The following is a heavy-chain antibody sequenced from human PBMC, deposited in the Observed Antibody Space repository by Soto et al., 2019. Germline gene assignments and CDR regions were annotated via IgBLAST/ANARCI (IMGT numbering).Heavy chain of an antibody. CDR3: ARDVSPGSSGLYLDAFDI. Sequence: EVQLVESGGGLVQPGGSLTLSCAASEFAFSSYWMNWVRQAPGKGLEWVANIRKDGSQRSYLDSVRGRFTISRDNSKNSLYLQMNSLRAEDTALYFCARDVSPGSSGLYLDAFDIWGQGTMVTVSS. V-gene: IGHV3-7*05. CDR1: EFAFSSYW. J-gene: IGHJ3*02. D-gene: IGHD6-25*01. CDR2: IRKDGSQR.